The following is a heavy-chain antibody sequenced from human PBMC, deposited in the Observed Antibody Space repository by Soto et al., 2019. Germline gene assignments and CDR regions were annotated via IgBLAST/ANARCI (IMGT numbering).Heavy chain of an antibody. CDR3: AVSGRGGLDV. J-gene: IGHJ6*02. D-gene: IGHD3-10*01. V-gene: IGHV4-30-2*01. CDR1: GGSINSGGYS. CDR2: IYRSGSA. Sequence: QLQLQESGSGLVKPSQKLSLTCTVSGGSINSGGYSWSWIRQPPGKGLEWIGYIYRSGSAYYSPSLNNLVTTPVDTSKNHFPLTLTSVTAADTAGYYCAVSGRGGLDVWGQGTTVTVSS.